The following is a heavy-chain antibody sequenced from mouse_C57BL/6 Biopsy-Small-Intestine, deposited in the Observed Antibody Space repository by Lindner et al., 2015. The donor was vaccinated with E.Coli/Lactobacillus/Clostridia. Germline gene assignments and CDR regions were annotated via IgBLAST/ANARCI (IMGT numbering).Heavy chain of an antibody. CDR2: IDPANSNT. J-gene: IGHJ3*01. Sequence: VQLQESGAELVRPGASVKLSCTASGFNIKDDYMHWVKQRPEQGLEWIGRIDPANSNTEYAPKFQDKATITADTSSNTAYLQLSSLTSEDTAVYYCARRKTGWTWFAYWGQGTLVTVSA. D-gene: IGHD4-1*01. CDR3: ARRKTGWTWFAY. CDR1: GFNIKDDY. V-gene: IGHV14-4*01.